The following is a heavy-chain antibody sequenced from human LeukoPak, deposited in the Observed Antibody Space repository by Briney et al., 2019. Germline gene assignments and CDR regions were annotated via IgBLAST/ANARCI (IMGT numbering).Heavy chain of an antibody. D-gene: IGHD3-22*01. CDR1: GYTFTSYG. V-gene: IGHV1-18*01. CDR2: ISAYNGDT. J-gene: IGHJ6*02. Sequence: GASVKVSCKASGYTFTSYGISWVRQAPGHGLEGMGWISAYNGDTNYAQKLQGRVTMTTDTSTSTAYMELRSLRSDDTAVYYCARDQGITMIVRYGFGMDVWGQGTTVTVSS. CDR3: ARDQGITMIVRYGFGMDV.